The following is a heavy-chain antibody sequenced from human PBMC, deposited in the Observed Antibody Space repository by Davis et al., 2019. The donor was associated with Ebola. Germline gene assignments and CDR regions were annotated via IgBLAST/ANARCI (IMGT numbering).Heavy chain of an antibody. Sequence: GESLKISCKGSGYSFTSYWISWVRQLPGKGLEWMGRIDPSDSYTNYSPSFQGHVTISADKSISTAYLQWSSLKASDTAMYYCARQPKQGYCISTSCPNWFDPWGQGTLVTVSS. CDR3: ARQPKQGYCISTSCPNWFDP. CDR2: IDPSDSYT. CDR1: GYSFTSYW. D-gene: IGHD2-2*01. J-gene: IGHJ5*02. V-gene: IGHV5-10-1*01.